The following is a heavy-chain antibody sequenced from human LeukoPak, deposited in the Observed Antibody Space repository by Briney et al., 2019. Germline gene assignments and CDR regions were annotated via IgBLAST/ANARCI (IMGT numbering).Heavy chain of an antibody. Sequence: GGSLRLSCAASGFTFSSYEMNWVRQAPGKGLEWVSYISSSGSTIYSSDSVKGRFTISRDNAKNSLYLQMNSLRADDTAVYYCGRGIQSFDPWGQGTLVTVSS. V-gene: IGHV3-48*03. CDR3: GRGIQSFDP. J-gene: IGHJ5*02. CDR2: ISSSGSTI. CDR1: GFTFSSYE.